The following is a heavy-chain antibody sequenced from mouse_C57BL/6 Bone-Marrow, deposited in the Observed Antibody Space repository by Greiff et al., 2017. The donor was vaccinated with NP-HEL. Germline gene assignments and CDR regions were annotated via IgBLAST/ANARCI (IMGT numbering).Heavy chain of an antibody. CDR1: GYTFTSYW. Sequence: QVQLQQPGAELVMPGASVKLSCKASGYTFTSYWMHWVKQRPGQGLEWIGEIDPSDSYTNYNQKFKGKSTLTVDKSSSTAYMQLSSLTSEDSAVYYCARERVRDGDYFDYWGQGTTLTVSS. D-gene: IGHD2-14*01. CDR3: ARERVRDGDYFDY. J-gene: IGHJ2*01. CDR2: IDPSDSYT. V-gene: IGHV1-69*01.